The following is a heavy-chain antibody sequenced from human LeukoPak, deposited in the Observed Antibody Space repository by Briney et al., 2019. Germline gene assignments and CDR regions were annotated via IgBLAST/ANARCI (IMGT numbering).Heavy chain of an antibody. Sequence: SVKVSCKASGGTFSSYAISWVRQAPGQGLEWMGGIIPIFGTANYAQKFQGRVTITTDESTSTAYMELSSLRSEDTAVYYCARHIAAPPHYYYYMDVWGKGTTVTVSS. V-gene: IGHV1-69*05. CDR2: IIPIFGTA. D-gene: IGHD6-13*01. CDR1: GGTFSSYA. CDR3: ARHIAAPPHYYYYMDV. J-gene: IGHJ6*03.